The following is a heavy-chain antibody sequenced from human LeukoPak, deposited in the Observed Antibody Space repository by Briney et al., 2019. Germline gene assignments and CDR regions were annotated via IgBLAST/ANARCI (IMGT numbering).Heavy chain of an antibody. J-gene: IGHJ6*03. CDR2: IIPIFGTA. Sequence: SVKVSCKASGYTFSSYAISWVRQAPGQGLEWMGGIIPIFGTANYAQKFQGRVTITADKSTSTAYMELSSLRSEDTAVYYCARYIKGQQLVGSDYYYYMDVWGKGTTVTVSS. V-gene: IGHV1-69*06. CDR3: ARYIKGQQLVGSDYYYYMDV. D-gene: IGHD6-13*01. CDR1: GYTFSSYA.